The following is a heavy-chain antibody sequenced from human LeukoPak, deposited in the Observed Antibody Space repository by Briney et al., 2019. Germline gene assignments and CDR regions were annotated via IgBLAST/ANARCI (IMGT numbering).Heavy chain of an antibody. CDR3: ARGFWSGYLIDY. D-gene: IGHD3-3*01. Sequence: GGSLRLSCAASGFTVSSNYMSWVRQAPGKGLEWVSVIYSGGSTYYADSVKGRFTISRDNAKNTLYLQMNSLRAEDTAVYYCARGFWSGYLIDYWGQGTLVTVSS. CDR1: GFTVSSNY. CDR2: IYSGGST. V-gene: IGHV3-66*01. J-gene: IGHJ4*02.